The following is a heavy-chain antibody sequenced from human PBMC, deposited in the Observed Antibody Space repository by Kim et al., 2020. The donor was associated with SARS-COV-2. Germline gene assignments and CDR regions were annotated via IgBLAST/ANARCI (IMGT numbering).Heavy chain of an antibody. D-gene: IGHD3-22*01. Sequence: SVKVSCKASGGTFSSYTISWVRQAPGQGREWMGRIIPILGIAKYAQKFQGRVTITADKSTSTAYMELSSLRSEDTAVYYCASFRGPYYFDSSGYAHWGQGTLVTVSS. CDR1: GGTFSSYT. CDR2: IIPILGIA. V-gene: IGHV1-69*02. J-gene: IGHJ4*02. CDR3: ASFRGPYYFDSSGYAH.